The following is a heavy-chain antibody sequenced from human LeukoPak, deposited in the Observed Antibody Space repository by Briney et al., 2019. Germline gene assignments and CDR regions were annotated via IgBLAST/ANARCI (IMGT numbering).Heavy chain of an antibody. V-gene: IGHV4-4*08. CDR3: GRRGTISNASYFHY. CDR1: GCSFSKYC. Sequence: SETLSLTCRASGCSFSKYCRRWLWQSPGKGLEWIGHIHNSGRTNYNPSLKSRVTGFVDTSKNQVSLRLSSVTAADTAVYYCGRRGTISNASYFHYWGRGALVTVSS. J-gene: IGHJ4*02. CDR2: IHNSGRT. D-gene: IGHD1-14*01.